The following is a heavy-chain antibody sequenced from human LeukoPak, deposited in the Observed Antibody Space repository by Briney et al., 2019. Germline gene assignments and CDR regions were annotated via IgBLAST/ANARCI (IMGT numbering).Heavy chain of an antibody. D-gene: IGHD2/OR15-2a*01. J-gene: IGHJ6*03. CDR2: ISSSGSTI. V-gene: IGHV3-48*03. CDR3: AASIPFSNSYYYYYYMDV. Sequence: PGGSLRLSXAASGFTFRSYETNWVRQAPGKGLEWVSYISSSGSTIYYADSVKGRFTISRDNAKNSLYLQMNSLRAEDTAVYYCAASIPFSNSYYYYYYMDVWGKGTTVTVSS. CDR1: GFTFRSYE.